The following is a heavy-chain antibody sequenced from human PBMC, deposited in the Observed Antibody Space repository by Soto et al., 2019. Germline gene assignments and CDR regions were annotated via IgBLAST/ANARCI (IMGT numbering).Heavy chain of an antibody. Sequence: QVQLVQSGAEVKKPGASVKVSCKASGYTFTSYGISWVRQAPGQGLEWMGWISAYNGNTNYAQKLQGRVTMTTDTSTSTAYMELRSLRSDDTAVYYCARDRPIYYYDSSGYYSPWGQVTLVTVSS. CDR2: ISAYNGNT. D-gene: IGHD3-22*01. CDR3: ARDRPIYYYDSSGYYSP. V-gene: IGHV1-18*01. CDR1: GYTFTSYG. J-gene: IGHJ4*02.